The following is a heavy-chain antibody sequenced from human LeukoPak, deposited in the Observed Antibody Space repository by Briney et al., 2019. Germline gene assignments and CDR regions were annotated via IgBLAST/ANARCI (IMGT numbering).Heavy chain of an antibody. J-gene: IGHJ6*02. Sequence: ASVKVSCKASGYTFTSYYMHWVRQAPGQGLEWMGIINPSGGSTSYAQKFQGRVTITRDTSTSTVYMELSSLRSEDTAVYYCARDRADIAAAGTGSYYYYYGMYVWGQGTTVTVSS. V-gene: IGHV1-46*01. CDR3: ARDRADIAAAGTGSYYYYYGMYV. CDR1: GYTFTSYY. CDR2: INPSGGST. D-gene: IGHD6-13*01.